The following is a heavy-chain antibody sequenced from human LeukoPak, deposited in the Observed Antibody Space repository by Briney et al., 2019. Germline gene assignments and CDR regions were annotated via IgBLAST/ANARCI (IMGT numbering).Heavy chain of an antibody. CDR3: ASLYYGSGSYGRYNPPFDY. J-gene: IGHJ4*02. CDR2: INPNSGGT. Sequence: ASVKVSCKASGYTFTGYYMHWVRQAPGQGLKWMGRINPNSGGTNYAQKFQGRVTMTRDTSISTAYMELSRLRSDDTAVYYCASLYYGSGSYGRYNPPFDYWGQGTLVTVSS. CDR1: GYTFTGYY. D-gene: IGHD3-10*01. V-gene: IGHV1-2*06.